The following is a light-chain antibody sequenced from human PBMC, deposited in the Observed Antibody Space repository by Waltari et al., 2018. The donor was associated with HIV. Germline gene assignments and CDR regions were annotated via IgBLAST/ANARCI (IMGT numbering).Light chain of an antibody. CDR2: AAS. Sequence: DIQMTQSPSSLSASVGDRVTIACRASQSIASYVNWYQQKPGKAPNLLIYAASTLQTGVPSRFSGCGSGTQFTLTISGLQVEDFATYYCLQTYGAPRNPPSFGQGTRVEVK. CDR1: QSIASY. J-gene: IGKJ1*01. CDR3: LQTYGAPRNPPS. V-gene: IGKV1-39*01.